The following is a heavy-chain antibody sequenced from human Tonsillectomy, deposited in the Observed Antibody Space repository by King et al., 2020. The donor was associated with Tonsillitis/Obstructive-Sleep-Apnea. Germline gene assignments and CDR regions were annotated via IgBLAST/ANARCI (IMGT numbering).Heavy chain of an antibody. CDR3: ARNIVVVVVATDPFDY. Sequence: QVQLQQWGAGLLKPSEPLSLTCAVYGGSFSGYYWSWIRQPPGKGLEWIGEINHSGSTNYNPSLKSRVTISLDTSKNQFSLKLSSVTAADTAVYYCARNIVVVVVATDPFDYWGQGTLVTVSS. J-gene: IGHJ4*02. V-gene: IGHV4-34*01. CDR1: GGSFSGYY. D-gene: IGHD2-15*01. CDR2: INHSGST.